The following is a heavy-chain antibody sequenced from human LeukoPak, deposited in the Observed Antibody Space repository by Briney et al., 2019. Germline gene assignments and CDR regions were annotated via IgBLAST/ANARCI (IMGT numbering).Heavy chain of an antibody. CDR3: AKNGGGSCYSFCDY. V-gene: IGHV3-23*01. CDR2: VSGNGDT. CDR1: GFTFSTYA. D-gene: IGHD2-15*01. Sequence: PGGSLRLSYAASGFTFSTYAMSWVRQAPGKGLEWVSSVSGNGDTYYADSVKGRFTISRDNSKNTVYLQMSSLRAEDTAVYYCAKNGGGSCYSFCDYWGQGNLVTVSS. J-gene: IGHJ4*02.